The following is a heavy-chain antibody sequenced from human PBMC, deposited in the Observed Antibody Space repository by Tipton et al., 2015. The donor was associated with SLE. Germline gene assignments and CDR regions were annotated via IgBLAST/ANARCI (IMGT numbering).Heavy chain of an antibody. CDR3: ARENSRKGFDI. J-gene: IGHJ3*02. V-gene: IGHV4-38-2*02. CDR1: GHSVSRDYY. Sequence: TLSLTCAVSGHSVSRDYYWGWIRQPPGKGLEWIGSIYYTGTTYYNPSLKSRVTISVDTSKNQFSLKLSSLTAADTAVYYCARENSRKGFDIWGQGTMVTVSS. D-gene: IGHD1/OR15-1a*01. CDR2: IYYTGTT.